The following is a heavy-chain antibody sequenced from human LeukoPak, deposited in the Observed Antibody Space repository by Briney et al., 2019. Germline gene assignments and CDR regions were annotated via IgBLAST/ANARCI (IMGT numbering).Heavy chain of an antibody. D-gene: IGHD5-12*01. CDR2: INHSGST. J-gene: IGHJ6*03. V-gene: IGHV4-34*01. CDR3: ARSRPRVTTTYYYYMDV. Sequence: SETLSRTCAVYGGSFSGYYWSWIRQPPGKGLEWIGEINHSGSTNYNPSLKSRVTISVDTSKNQFSLKLSSVTAADTAVYYCARSRPRVTTTYYYYMDVWGKGTTVTVSS. CDR1: GGSFSGYY.